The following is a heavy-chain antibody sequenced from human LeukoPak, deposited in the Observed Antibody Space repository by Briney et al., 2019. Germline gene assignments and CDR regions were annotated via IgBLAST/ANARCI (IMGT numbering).Heavy chain of an antibody. V-gene: IGHV3-23*01. D-gene: IGHD3-22*01. CDR2: ISGSGGST. CDR3: AKESYYYDSSGYLSGYYFDY. Sequence: GGSLRLSCAASGFTFSSYAMSWVRQAPGKGLEWVSAISGSGGSTYYADSVEGRFTISRDNSKNTLYLQMNSLRAEDTAVYYCAKESYYYDSSGYLSGYYFDYWGQGTLVTVSS. J-gene: IGHJ4*02. CDR1: GFTFSSYA.